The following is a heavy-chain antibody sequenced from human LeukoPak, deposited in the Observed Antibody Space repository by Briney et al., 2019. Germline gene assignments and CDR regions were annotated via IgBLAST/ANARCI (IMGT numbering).Heavy chain of an antibody. J-gene: IGHJ4*02. D-gene: IGHD1-26*01. CDR3: AGPHVSGSYFYDY. Sequence: SETLSLTCTVSGYSISSGYYWGWIRQPPGKGLEWIGSIYHSGSTYYNPSLKSRVTISVDTSKNQFSLKLSSVTAADTAVYYCAGPHVSGSYFYDYWGQGTLVTVSS. CDR1: GYSISSGYY. V-gene: IGHV4-38-2*02. CDR2: IYHSGST.